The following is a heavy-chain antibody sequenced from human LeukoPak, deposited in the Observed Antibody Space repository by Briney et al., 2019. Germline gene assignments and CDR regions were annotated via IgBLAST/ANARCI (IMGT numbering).Heavy chain of an antibody. CDR3: AKDRRSSSTSCRFDY. V-gene: IGHV3-23*01. Sequence: PGRSLRLSCEASGFTFSSYGMSWVRQAPGKGLEWVSAISGSGGSTYYADSVKGRFTISRDNSKNTLYLQMNSLRAEDTAVYYCAKDRRSSSTSCRFDYWGQGTLVTVSS. D-gene: IGHD2-2*01. J-gene: IGHJ4*02. CDR1: GFTFSSYG. CDR2: ISGSGGST.